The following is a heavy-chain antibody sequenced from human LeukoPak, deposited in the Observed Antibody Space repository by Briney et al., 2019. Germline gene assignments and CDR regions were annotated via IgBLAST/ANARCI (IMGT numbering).Heavy chain of an antibody. CDR1: GFTFSSYS. CDR3: ARDHGGSGSNHAFDI. V-gene: IGHV3-21*01. D-gene: IGHD3-10*01. Sequence: PGGSLRLSCAASGFTFSSYSMNWVRQAPGKGLEWVSSIRSSSSYIYYADSVKGRFTISRDNAKNSLYLQMNSLRAEDTAVYYCARDHGGSGSNHAFDIWGQGTMVTVSS. CDR2: IRSSSSYI. J-gene: IGHJ3*02.